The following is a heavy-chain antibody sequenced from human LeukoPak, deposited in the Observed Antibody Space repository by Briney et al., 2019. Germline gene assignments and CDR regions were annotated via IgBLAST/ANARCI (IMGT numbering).Heavy chain of an antibody. CDR1: GFPFSSYW. Sequence: GGSLRLSCVASGFPFSSYWMTWVRQAPGKGLEWVANIKQDGSKKSYVDSVKGRFTISRDNAKNSLYLQMNSLRAEDTAVFYCARDQYDTWSRRGNFDSWGQGTLVIVSS. D-gene: IGHD3-3*01. V-gene: IGHV3-7*03. CDR2: IKQDGSKK. J-gene: IGHJ4*02. CDR3: ARDQYDTWSRRGNFDS.